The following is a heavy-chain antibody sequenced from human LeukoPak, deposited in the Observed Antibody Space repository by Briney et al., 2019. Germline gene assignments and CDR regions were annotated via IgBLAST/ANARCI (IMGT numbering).Heavy chain of an antibody. CDR3: ARPILTGYYASFDY. J-gene: IGHJ4*02. Sequence: VASVKVSCKASGYTFTSYGISWVRQAPGQGLEWMGWISAYNGNTNYAQKFQGRVTMTRDTSISTAYMELSRLRSDDTAVYYCARPILTGYYASFDYWGQGTLVTVSS. D-gene: IGHD3-9*01. CDR2: ISAYNGNT. CDR1: GYTFTSYG. V-gene: IGHV1-18*01.